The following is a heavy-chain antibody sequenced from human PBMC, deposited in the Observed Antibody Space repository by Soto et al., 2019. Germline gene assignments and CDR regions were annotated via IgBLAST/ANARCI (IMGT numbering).Heavy chain of an antibody. J-gene: IGHJ4*02. CDR3: AIATARIPGTNSAPFAY. D-gene: IGHD1-20*01. V-gene: IGHV3-48*02. CDR2: ISSSSSTI. Sequence: GESRRLSCAASGFTFSFYSMNWVRQAPGKGLEWVSYISSSSSTIYYADSVKGRFTISRDNAKNSLYLQVNSLTDEDTAVYYCAIATARIPGTNSAPFAYWGQGSLVPVSS. CDR1: GFTFSFYS.